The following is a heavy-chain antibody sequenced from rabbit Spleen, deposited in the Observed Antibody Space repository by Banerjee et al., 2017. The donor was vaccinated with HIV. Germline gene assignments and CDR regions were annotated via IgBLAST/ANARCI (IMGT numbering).Heavy chain of an antibody. CDR1: GFSFSSRYY. V-gene: IGHV1S45*01. D-gene: IGHD7-1*01. J-gene: IGHJ6*01. CDR3: ARDTGTSFSSYGMDL. Sequence: QEQLVESGGGLVQPEGSLTLTCTAAGFSFSSRYYMCWVRQAPGKGLEWIACIYSGSSGDTYYASWAKGRITISKTSSTTVTLQMTSLTAADTATYFCARDTGTSFSSYGMDLWGPGTLVTVS. CDR2: IYSGSSGDT.